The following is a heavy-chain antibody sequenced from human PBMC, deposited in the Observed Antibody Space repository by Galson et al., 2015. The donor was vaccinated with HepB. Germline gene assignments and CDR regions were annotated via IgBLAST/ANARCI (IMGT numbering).Heavy chain of an antibody. D-gene: IGHD2-2*03. CDR3: ARVPDQNGIGYFDF. CDR2: ISFDGNHE. V-gene: IGHV3-30*03. CDR1: GFSSSSHA. Sequence: SLRLSCADSGFSSSSHAMHWARQAPGRGLGWVAMISFDGNHEQYAASVTSRFTISRDNFKNTLYLYMTSLSVDDTAVFYCARVPDQNGIGYFDFWGQGTVVSVST. J-gene: IGHJ4*02.